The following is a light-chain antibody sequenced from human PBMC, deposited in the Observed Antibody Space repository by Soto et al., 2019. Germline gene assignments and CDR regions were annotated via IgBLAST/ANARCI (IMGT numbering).Light chain of an antibody. CDR2: WAS. CDR3: QQFYSAPWT. CDR1: QSVLYSSNNKNY. J-gene: IGKJ1*01. Sequence: DIVMTQSPDSLAVSLGERATINCKSSQSVLYSSNNKNYLAWYQQKPGQPPKLFIYWASTRESGVPDRFRGSVSGTDFTLTISGLQAEDVAVYYCQQFYSAPWTFGQGTKVEFK. V-gene: IGKV4-1*01.